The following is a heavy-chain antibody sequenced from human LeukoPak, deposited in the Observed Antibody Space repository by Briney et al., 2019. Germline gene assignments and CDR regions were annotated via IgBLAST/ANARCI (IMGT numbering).Heavy chain of an antibody. Sequence: PGGSLRLSCAASGFTFSNYWMSWVRQAPGKGLEWVANIKQDGSDKYYVDSVKGRFTISRDNAKNSLYLQMNSLSAEDTAVYYCARATTLFGVDKYFHYWGQGTPVTVSS. CDR2: IKQDGSDK. CDR3: ARATTLFGVDKYFHY. V-gene: IGHV3-7*05. D-gene: IGHD3-3*01. J-gene: IGHJ4*02. CDR1: GFTFSNYW.